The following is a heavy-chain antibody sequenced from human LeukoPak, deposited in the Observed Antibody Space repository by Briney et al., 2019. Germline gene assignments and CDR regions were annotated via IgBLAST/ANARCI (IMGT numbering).Heavy chain of an antibody. Sequence: AGGSLRLSCAASGFTFSSYSMNWVRQAPGKGLEWVSSISSSSSYIYYADSVKGRFTISRDNSKNTLYLQMNSLRAEDTAVYYCAKVNSGIAVAGIDYWGQGTLVTVSS. J-gene: IGHJ4*02. D-gene: IGHD6-19*01. CDR1: GFTFSSYS. CDR3: AKVNSGIAVAGIDY. CDR2: ISSSSSYI. V-gene: IGHV3-21*04.